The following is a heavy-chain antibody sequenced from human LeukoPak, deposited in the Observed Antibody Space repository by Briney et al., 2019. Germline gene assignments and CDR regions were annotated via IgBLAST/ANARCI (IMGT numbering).Heavy chain of an antibody. Sequence: ASVKVSCKASGYTFTGYYMHWVRQAPGQGLEWMGWINPNSGGTNYAQKFQGRVTMTRDTSISTVYMELSRLRSEDTAVYYCARDYYGSGSYPYFDYWGQGTLVTVSS. CDR2: INPNSGGT. J-gene: IGHJ4*02. CDR1: GYTFTGYY. V-gene: IGHV1-2*02. CDR3: ARDYYGSGSYPYFDY. D-gene: IGHD3-10*01.